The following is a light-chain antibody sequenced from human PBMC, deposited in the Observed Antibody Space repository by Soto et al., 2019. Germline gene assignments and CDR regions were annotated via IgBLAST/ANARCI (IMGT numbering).Light chain of an antibody. Sequence: QSVLTQPASVSGSPGQSITISCTGTSSNVGNYNLVSWYQQHPGKAPKLMIYEVSKRPSGVSNRFSGSKSGNTASLTISGLQAEDEADYYCCSYAYSNTLVFGGGTKLTVL. J-gene: IGLJ3*02. CDR3: CSYAYSNTLV. CDR1: SSNVGNYNL. V-gene: IGLV2-23*02. CDR2: EVS.